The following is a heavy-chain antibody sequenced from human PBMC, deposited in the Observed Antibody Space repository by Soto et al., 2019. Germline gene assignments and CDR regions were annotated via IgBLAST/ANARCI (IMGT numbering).Heavy chain of an antibody. Sequence: AVKVSCKDSGGNFSSYAISWVRQAPGQGLEWMGGSIPIFGTANYAQKFQGRVTITADESTSTAYMELSSLRSEDTAVYYCARTYYYDSSGYYYYYGMDVWGQGTTVTVSS. CDR3: ARTYYYDSSGYYYYYGMDV. CDR2: SIPIFGTA. D-gene: IGHD3-22*01. CDR1: GGNFSSYA. J-gene: IGHJ6*02. V-gene: IGHV1-69*13.